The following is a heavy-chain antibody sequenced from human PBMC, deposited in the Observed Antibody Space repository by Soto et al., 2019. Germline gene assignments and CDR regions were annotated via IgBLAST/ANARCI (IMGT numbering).Heavy chain of an antibody. CDR3: ARDRITTRGDAFDL. CDR1: GGTFSTYI. Sequence: QVQLVQSGAEVRKPGSSVKVSCKALGGTFSTYIISWVRQVPGQGREWMGRIIPIADITNYAQKCQGRVRVTADRSTTTAYMELTSLKSEDTAVYYCARDRITTRGDAFDLWGQGTMVTVSS. D-gene: IGHD3-3*01. CDR2: IIPIADIT. V-gene: IGHV1-69*08. J-gene: IGHJ3*01.